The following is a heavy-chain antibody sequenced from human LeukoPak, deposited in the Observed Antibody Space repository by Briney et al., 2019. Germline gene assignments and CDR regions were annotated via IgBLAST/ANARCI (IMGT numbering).Heavy chain of an antibody. V-gene: IGHV3-21*01. CDR1: GFILSDYT. J-gene: IGHJ5*02. CDR3: VRDLRFIGGSNWFDP. Sequence: GGSLRLSCATSGFILSDYTMNWVRQAPGKGLEWVSSVSYTGTYTFYADSVKGRFTISRDNAKNSLYLQMDSLRVDDSALYYCVRDLRFIGGSNWFDPWGQGTQVIVSS. D-gene: IGHD3-3*01. CDR2: VSYTGTYT.